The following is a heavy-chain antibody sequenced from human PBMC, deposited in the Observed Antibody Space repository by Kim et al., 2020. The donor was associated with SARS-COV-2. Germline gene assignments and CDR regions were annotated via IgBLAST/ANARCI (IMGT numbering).Heavy chain of an antibody. CDR1: GGSFSGYY. CDR2: INHSGST. CDR3: ARGPYYYGSGYGMDV. V-gene: IGHV4-34*01. D-gene: IGHD3-10*01. Sequence: SETLSLTCAVYGGSFSGYYWSWIRQPPGKGLEWIGEINHSGSTNYNPSLKSRVTISVDTSKNQFSLKLSSVTAADTAVYYCARGPYYYGSGYGMDVWGQG. J-gene: IGHJ6*02.